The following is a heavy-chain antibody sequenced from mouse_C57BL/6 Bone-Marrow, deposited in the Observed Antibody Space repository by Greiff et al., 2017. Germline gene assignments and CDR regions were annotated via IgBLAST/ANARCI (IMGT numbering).Heavy chain of an antibody. V-gene: IGHV1-64*01. CDR2: IHPNSGST. CDR3: ARGGYGSSYVNY. J-gene: IGHJ2*01. D-gene: IGHD1-1*01. Sequence: QVQLQQSGAELVKPGASVKLSCKASGYTFTSYWMHWVKQRPGQGLEWIGMIHPNSGSTNYNEKFKSKATLTVDKSSSTAYMQLSSLTSEDSAVYYCARGGYGSSYVNYWGQGTTLTVSP. CDR1: GYTFTSYW.